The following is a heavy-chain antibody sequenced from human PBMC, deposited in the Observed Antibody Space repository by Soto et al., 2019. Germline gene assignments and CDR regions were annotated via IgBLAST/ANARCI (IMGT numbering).Heavy chain of an antibody. V-gene: IGHV2-5*02. Sequence: QITLKESGPTLVKPTQTLTLTCTFSGFSLTTRPVGVGWIRQPPGQALEWLALIYWDDDKRYNPSLKTRVTITKDPSKNQVGLNMTHMDPVDTATYYCAHRQLYNGAWNEGTFDYWGQGALVTVSS. J-gene: IGHJ4*02. CDR2: IYWDDDK. D-gene: IGHD1-1*01. CDR1: GFSLTTRPVG. CDR3: AHRQLYNGAWNEGTFDY.